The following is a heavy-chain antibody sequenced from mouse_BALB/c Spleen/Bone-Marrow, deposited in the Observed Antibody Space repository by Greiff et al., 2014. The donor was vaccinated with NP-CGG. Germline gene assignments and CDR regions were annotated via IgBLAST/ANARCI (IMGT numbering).Heavy chain of an antibody. Sequence: LEKTGGLVKISCKGSGYSFTGYNINWGKQSYGKSLEGIGYISYYNGATSYNQKFKGKATFTVDTSSSTAYMQFNSLTSEDSAVYYCARGGYGSTFYFDYWGQGTTLTVSS. V-gene: IGHV1S34*01. CDR1: GYSFTGYN. D-gene: IGHD1-1*01. CDR2: ISYYNGAT. J-gene: IGHJ2*01. CDR3: ARGGYGSTFYFDY.